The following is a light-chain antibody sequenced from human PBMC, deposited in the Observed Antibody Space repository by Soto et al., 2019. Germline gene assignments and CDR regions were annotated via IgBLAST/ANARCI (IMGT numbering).Light chain of an antibody. CDR1: GSDVGGYND. J-gene: IGLJ2*01. Sequence: QSALTQPASVSGAPGQSITISCTGTGSDVGGYNDVSWYQQHPGKAPKVMIYDVSNRPSGVSNRFSGSKSGNTASLTISGLQAEDEDDYYCSSYTSASAPVVFGGGTQLTVL. CDR3: SSYTSASAPVV. CDR2: DVS. V-gene: IGLV2-14*01.